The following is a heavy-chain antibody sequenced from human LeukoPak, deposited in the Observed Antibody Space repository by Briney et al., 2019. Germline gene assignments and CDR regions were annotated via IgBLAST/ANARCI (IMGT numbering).Heavy chain of an antibody. CDR3: AREYSSSSEPFDY. CDR1: GGTFISYA. CDR2: IIPIFGTA. D-gene: IGHD6-6*01. V-gene: IGHV1-69*05. Sequence: SVKVSCKASGGTFISYAISWVRQAPGQGLEWMGRIIPIFGTANYAQKFQGRVTITTDESTSTAYMELSSLRSEDTAVYYCAREYSSSSEPFDYWGQGTLVTVSS. J-gene: IGHJ4*02.